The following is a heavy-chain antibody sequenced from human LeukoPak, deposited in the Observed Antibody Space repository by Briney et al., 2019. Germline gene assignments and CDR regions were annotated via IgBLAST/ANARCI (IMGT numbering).Heavy chain of an antibody. CDR2: INDSGST. J-gene: IGHJ4*02. Sequence: SETLSLTCAVYGGSFSGYYRSWIRQPPGKGLEWIGEINDSGSTNYNPSLKSRVTISVDTSKSQFSLKLSSVTAADTAVYYCARRPMVRGVIDYWGQGTLVTVSS. D-gene: IGHD3-10*01. CDR3: ARRPMVRGVIDY. CDR1: GGSFSGYY. V-gene: IGHV4-34*01.